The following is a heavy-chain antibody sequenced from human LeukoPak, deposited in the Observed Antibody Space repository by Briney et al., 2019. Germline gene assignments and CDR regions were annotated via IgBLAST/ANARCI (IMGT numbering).Heavy chain of an antibody. Sequence: GESLKISCKASGFSFTNHWIGWVRQMPGKGLEWMGIMYPGDSDTRYSPSFQGQVTISADKSISTAYLQWSSLKASDTAMYYCARSREYYFDYWGQGTLVTVSS. CDR3: ARSREYYFDY. CDR1: GFSFTNHW. CDR2: MYPGDSDT. D-gene: IGHD5-24*01. J-gene: IGHJ4*02. V-gene: IGHV5-51*01.